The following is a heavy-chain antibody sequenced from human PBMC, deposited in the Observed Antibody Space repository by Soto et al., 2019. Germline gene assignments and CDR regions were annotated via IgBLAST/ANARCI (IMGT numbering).Heavy chain of an antibody. Sequence: QVQLQESGPGLVKPSGTLSLTCAVSGGSISSSNWWSWVRQPPGKGLEWIGEIYHSGSTNYNPSLKSRVTISVDKSKNQFSLKLSSVTAADTAVYYCARVLLQSDNVMSGSYRAGMDVWGQGNTVTVSS. J-gene: IGHJ6*02. D-gene: IGHD1-26*01. CDR3: ARVLLQSDNVMSGSYRAGMDV. CDR2: IYHSGST. CDR1: GGSISSSNW. V-gene: IGHV4-4*02.